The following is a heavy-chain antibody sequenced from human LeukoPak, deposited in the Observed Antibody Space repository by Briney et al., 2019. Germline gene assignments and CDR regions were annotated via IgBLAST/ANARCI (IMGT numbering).Heavy chain of an antibody. CDR3: ATGFLTPDAFDI. CDR2: ISSNGGST. CDR1: GFTFSSYA. D-gene: IGHD2/OR15-2a*01. V-gene: IGHV3-64*01. Sequence: GGSLRLSCAASGFTFSSYAMHWVRQAPGKGLEYVSAISSNGGSTYYANSVKGRFTISRDNSKNTLYLQMGSLRAEDMAVYYCATGFLTPDAFDIWGQGTMVTVSS. J-gene: IGHJ3*02.